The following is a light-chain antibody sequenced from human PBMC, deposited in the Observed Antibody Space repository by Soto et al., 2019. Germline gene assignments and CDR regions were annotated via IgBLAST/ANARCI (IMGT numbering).Light chain of an antibody. CDR3: QQRSNWPPIT. J-gene: IGKJ5*01. Sequence: IVLTQSPATLSLSPGERATLSCRASQSVSSYLAWYQDKPGQAPRLLIYDASNRATGIPARFSGSGSGTDFTLTISSLEPEDFAVYYCQQRSNWPPITFGQGTRLEIK. V-gene: IGKV3-11*01. CDR1: QSVSSY. CDR2: DAS.